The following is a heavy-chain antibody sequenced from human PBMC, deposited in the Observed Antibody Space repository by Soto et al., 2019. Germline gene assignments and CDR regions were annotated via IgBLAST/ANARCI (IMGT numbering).Heavy chain of an antibody. V-gene: IGHV3-33*01. J-gene: IGHJ4*02. D-gene: IGHD2-2*01. CDR1: GFTFSRYG. CDR3: AREFCTSTSCFGDY. CDR2: TWYDGRKT. Sequence: QVQLLESGGGVVQPGRSLRLSCAASGFTFSRYGMHWVRQAPGKGLEWVSLTWYDGRKTYYADSVKGRFTISRDNSENALYLQMNSLGDEGTVLYCCAREFCTSTSCFGDYWGQGTLVAVSS.